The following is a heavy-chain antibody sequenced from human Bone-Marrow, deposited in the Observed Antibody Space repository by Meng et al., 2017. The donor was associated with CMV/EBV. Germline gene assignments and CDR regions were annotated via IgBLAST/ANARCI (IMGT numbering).Heavy chain of an antibody. Sequence: ASVKVSCKASGYTFTDYYMHWVRQAPGQGLEWMGWINPNSGGTNYAQKFRGRVTMTRHTSISTAYMELSRLRSDDTAVYYCARDPVVPAALVYWGQGKLVNVDS. D-gene: IGHD2-2*01. V-gene: IGHV1-2*02. CDR3: ARDPVVPAALVY. CDR1: GYTFTDYY. CDR2: INPNSGGT. J-gene: IGHJ4*02.